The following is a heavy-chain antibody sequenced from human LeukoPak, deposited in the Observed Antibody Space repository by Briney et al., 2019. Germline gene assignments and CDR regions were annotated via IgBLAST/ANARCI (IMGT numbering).Heavy chain of an antibody. CDR1: GFKFNLYA. J-gene: IGHJ5*02. V-gene: IGHV3-23*01. CDR2: IDDPGTM. CDR3: AAHSSGYLGWFDP. Sequence: GGSLRLSCATSGFKFNLYAMTWVRQAPGKGLEWVSTIDDPGTMYHADSVKGRFTISRDDSKNTLYVQMNSLRAEDTAVYYCAAHSSGYLGWFDPWGQGTLVTVSS. D-gene: IGHD3-22*01.